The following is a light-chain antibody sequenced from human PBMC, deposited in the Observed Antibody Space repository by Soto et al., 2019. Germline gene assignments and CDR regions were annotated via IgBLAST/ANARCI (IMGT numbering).Light chain of an antibody. J-gene: IGKJ1*01. CDR1: PSISSW. Sequence: DIQMTQSPSSLSTSVGYRVTITCRSSPSISSWLAWYQQKPGKAPKLLIYDASSLESGVPSRFSGSGSGTEFTLTISSLQPDDFATYYCQQYNSYPWTFGQGTKVDIK. CDR2: DAS. V-gene: IGKV1-5*01. CDR3: QQYNSYPWT.